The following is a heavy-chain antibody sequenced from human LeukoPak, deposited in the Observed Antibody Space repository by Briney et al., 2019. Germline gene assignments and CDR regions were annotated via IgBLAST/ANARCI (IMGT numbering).Heavy chain of an antibody. CDR2: ISAYNGNT. J-gene: IGHJ4*02. V-gene: IGHV1-18*01. D-gene: IGHD5-12*01. CDR1: GGTFSSYA. CDR3: ARAVRLRYHFDY. Sequence: GASVKVSCKASGGTFSSYAISWVRQAPGQGLEWMGWISAYNGNTNYAQKLQGRVTMTTDTSTSTAYMELRSLRSDDTAVYYCARAVRLRYHFDYWGQGTLVTVSS.